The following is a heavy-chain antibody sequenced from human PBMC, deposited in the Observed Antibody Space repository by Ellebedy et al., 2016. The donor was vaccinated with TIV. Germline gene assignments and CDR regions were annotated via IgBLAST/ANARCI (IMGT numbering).Heavy chain of an antibody. V-gene: IGHV4-39*07. CDR3: ARALYSYGFGVFDS. Sequence: MPSETLSLTCTVSGGSLSSTNYYWGWLRQPPGKGLEWIGGTDYKSSLKSRVTVSMDTSKNQLSLNLCSVTAADTAMYYCARALYSYGFGVFDSWGQGTLVTVSS. D-gene: IGHD3-10*01. J-gene: IGHJ4*02. CDR1: GGSLSSTNYY. CDR2: T.